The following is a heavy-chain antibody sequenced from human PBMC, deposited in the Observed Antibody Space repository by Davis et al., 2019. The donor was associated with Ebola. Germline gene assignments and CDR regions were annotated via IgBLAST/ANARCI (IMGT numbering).Heavy chain of an antibody. J-gene: IGHJ4*02. D-gene: IGHD3-10*01. Sequence: PGGSLRLSCAASEFTFGSYGMNWVRQAPGKGLEWLSSISGSSRFIYYAASVKGRFTISRDNAKNSVFLQMNNLRVDDTAVYYCVSAVCITSSCYRRYFDSWGQGTLVAVSS. CDR3: VSAVCITSSCYRRYFDS. V-gene: IGHV3-21*01. CDR2: ISGSSRFI. CDR1: EFTFGSYG.